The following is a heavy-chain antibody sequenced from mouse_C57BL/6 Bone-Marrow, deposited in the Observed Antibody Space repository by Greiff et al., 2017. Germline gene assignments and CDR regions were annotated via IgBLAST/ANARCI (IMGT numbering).Heavy chain of an antibody. CDR3: TGLRPFAY. CDR2: IRLKSDNYAT. J-gene: IGHJ3*01. Sequence: EVHLVESGGGLVQPGGSMKLSCVASGFTFSNYWMNWVRQSPEKGLEWVAQIRLKSDNYATHYAESVKGRFTISRDDSKSSGYLQMNNLRAEDTGIYYCTGLRPFAYWGQGTLVTVSA. D-gene: IGHD1-1*01. CDR1: GFTFSNYW. V-gene: IGHV6-3*01.